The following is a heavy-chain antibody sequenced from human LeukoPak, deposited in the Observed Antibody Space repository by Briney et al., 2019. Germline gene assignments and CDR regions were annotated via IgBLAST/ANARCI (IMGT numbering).Heavy chain of an antibody. V-gene: IGHV3-11*05. Sequence: GGSLRLPCAASGFIFSDYYMSWIRQAPGKGLEWVSYISSSSSYTNYADSVKGRFTISRDNAKNSLYLQMNSLRAEDTAVYYCARDPLYCSSTSCYDYWGQGTLVTVSS. D-gene: IGHD2-2*01. CDR1: GFIFSDYY. J-gene: IGHJ4*02. CDR3: ARDPLYCSSTSCYDY. CDR2: ISSSSSYT.